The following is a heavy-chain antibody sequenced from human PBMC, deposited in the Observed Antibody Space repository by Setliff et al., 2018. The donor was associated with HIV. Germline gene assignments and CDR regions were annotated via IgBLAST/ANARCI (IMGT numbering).Heavy chain of an antibody. V-gene: IGHV4-4*02. CDR3: ARASRWGSIPFDY. CDR1: GGSISSSNW. J-gene: IGHJ4*02. CDR2: IYHSGGT. D-gene: IGHD2-21*01. Sequence: PSETLSLTCAVSGGSISSSNWWSWVRQPPGKGLEWIGEIYHSGGTYYNPSLRSRITMSIDTSKNQFSLKLNSVTAADTAVYFCARASRWGSIPFDYWGQGTLVTVSS.